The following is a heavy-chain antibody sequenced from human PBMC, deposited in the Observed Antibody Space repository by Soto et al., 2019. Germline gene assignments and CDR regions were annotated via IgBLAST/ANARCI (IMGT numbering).Heavy chain of an antibody. CDR3: AKDNVDTAMVPSLIIDY. D-gene: IGHD5-18*01. Sequence: GGSLRLSCAASGFTFSSYGMHWVRQAPGKGLEWVAVISYDGSNKYYADSVKGRFTISRDNSKNTLYLQMNSLRAEDTAVYYCAKDNVDTAMVPSLIIDYWGQGTLVTISS. CDR2: ISYDGSNK. V-gene: IGHV3-30*18. J-gene: IGHJ4*02. CDR1: GFTFSSYG.